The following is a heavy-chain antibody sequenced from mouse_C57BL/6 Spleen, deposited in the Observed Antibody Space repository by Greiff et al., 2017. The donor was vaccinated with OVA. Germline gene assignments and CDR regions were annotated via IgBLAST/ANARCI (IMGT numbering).Heavy chain of an antibody. CDR3: ARHEDGSYYSNSEYAMDY. CDR1: GYTFTEYT. J-gene: IGHJ4*01. D-gene: IGHD2-5*01. Sequence: QVQLQQSGAELVKPGASVKLSCKASGYTFTEYTIHWVKQRSGQGLEWIGWFYPGSGSIKYNEKFKDKATLTADKSSSPVYMELSRLTSEDSAVYFCARHEDGSYYSNSEYAMDYWGQGTSVTVSS. V-gene: IGHV1-62-2*01. CDR2: FYPGSGSI.